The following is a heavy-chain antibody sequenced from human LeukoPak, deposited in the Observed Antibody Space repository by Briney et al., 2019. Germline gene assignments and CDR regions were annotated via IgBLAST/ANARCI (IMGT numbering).Heavy chain of an antibody. J-gene: IGHJ6*03. CDR2: ISSSSSYI. Sequence: PGGSLRLSCAASGFTFSSYSMNWVRQAPGKGLEWVSSISSSSSYIYYADSVKGRFTISRDNAKNSLYLQMNSLRAEDTAVYYCARDPGIWSGQPYYYYYYMDVWGKGTTVTVSS. CDR3: ARDPGIWSGQPYYYYYYMDV. D-gene: IGHD3-3*01. V-gene: IGHV3-21*01. CDR1: GFTFSSYS.